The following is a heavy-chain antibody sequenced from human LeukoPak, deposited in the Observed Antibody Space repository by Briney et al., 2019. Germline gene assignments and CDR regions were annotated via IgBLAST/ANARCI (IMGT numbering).Heavy chain of an antibody. V-gene: IGHV1-8*01. CDR3: ARVNWGDRNWFDP. D-gene: IGHD7-27*01. Sequence: ASVKVSCKASGYTFTSYDINWVRQATGQGLEWMGWMNPNSGNTGYAQKFQGRVTMTTDTSTSTAYMELRSLRSDDTAVYYCARVNWGDRNWFDPWGQGTLVTVSS. CDR1: GYTFTSYD. CDR2: MNPNSGNT. J-gene: IGHJ5*02.